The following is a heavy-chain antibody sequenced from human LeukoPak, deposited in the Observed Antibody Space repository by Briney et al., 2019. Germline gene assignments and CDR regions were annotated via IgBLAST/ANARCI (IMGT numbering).Heavy chain of an antibody. J-gene: IGHJ4*02. CDR2: IIPIFGTA. V-gene: IGHV1-69*13. CDR1: VGTFSSYA. Sequence: SVKVSCKASVGTFSSYAISWVRQAPGQGLEWMGGIIPIFGTANYAQKFQGRVTITADESTSTAYLELSSLRSEDAAVYYCATDLMDILTGSQVGTAMVIASYWGQGTLVTVSS. D-gene: IGHD3-9*01. CDR3: ATDLMDILTGSQVGTAMVIASY.